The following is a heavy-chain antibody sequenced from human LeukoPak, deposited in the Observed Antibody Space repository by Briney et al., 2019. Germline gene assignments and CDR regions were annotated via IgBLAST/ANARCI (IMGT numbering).Heavy chain of an antibody. V-gene: IGHV3-53*01. Sequence: GGSLRLSCAASGFTVSSNYMNWVRQAPGKGLEWVSVIYSGGSTYYGDSVKGRFTISRDNSKNTLYLQMNCLRAGDTAVYYCASSRYCSGGSCYFDYWGQGTLVTVSS. CDR2: IYSGGST. CDR3: ASSRYCSGGSCYFDY. J-gene: IGHJ4*02. CDR1: GFTVSSNY. D-gene: IGHD2-15*01.